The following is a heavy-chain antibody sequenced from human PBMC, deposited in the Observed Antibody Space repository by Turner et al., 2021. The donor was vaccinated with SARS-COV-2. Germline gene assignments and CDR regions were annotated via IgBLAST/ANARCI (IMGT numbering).Heavy chain of an antibody. CDR2: FGPEDGET. Sequence: QVQLVQAGAEVKKPGASVKVSCKVSGSTLTEFSMHWVRQAPGKGLEWMGAFGPEDGETIYAKKFQGRVSMTEDTSTDTAYMELSSLRSEDTAVYYWATVPVVPAAIGYYYYYGMDVWGQGTTVTVSS. V-gene: IGHV1-24*01. D-gene: IGHD2-2*02. CDR1: GSTLTEFS. J-gene: IGHJ6*02. CDR3: ATVPVVPAAIGYYYYYGMDV.